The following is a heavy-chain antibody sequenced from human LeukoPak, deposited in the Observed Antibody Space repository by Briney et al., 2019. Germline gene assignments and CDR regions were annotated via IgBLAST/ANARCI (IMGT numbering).Heavy chain of an antibody. D-gene: IGHD2-15*01. CDR3: ARVRADKLS. CDR1: GGSISSSSYY. J-gene: IGHJ5*02. CDR2: IYYSGRS. Sequence: PSETLSLTCTVSGGSISSSSYYWGWIRQPPGKGLEWIGSIYYSGRSYYNPSLKSRVTISVDTSKNQFSLKLSSVTAADTAVYYCARVRADKLSWGQGTLVTVSS. V-gene: IGHV4-39*01.